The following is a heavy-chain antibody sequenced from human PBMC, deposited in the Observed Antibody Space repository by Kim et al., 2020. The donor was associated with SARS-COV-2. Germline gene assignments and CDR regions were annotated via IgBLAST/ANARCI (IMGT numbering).Heavy chain of an antibody. CDR1: GFTFSSYW. Sequence: GGSLRLSCAASGFTFSSYWMSWVRQAPGKGLEWVANIKQDGSEKYYVDSVKGRFTISRDNAKNSLYLQMNSLRAEDTAVYYCARVRVDFPTYGMDVWGQGNTVTVPS. V-gene: IGHV3-7*03. D-gene: IGHD3-3*01. CDR2: IKQDGSEK. CDR3: ARVRVDFPTYGMDV. J-gene: IGHJ6*02.